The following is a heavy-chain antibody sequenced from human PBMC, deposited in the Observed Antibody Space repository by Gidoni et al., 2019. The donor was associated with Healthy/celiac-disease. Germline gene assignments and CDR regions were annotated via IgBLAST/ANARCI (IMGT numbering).Heavy chain of an antibody. CDR2: INPNSGGT. J-gene: IGHJ5*02. CDR1: GYTFTGYY. CDR3: ARDVGHYWKVNWFDP. Sequence: QVQLVQSGAEVKKPGASVKVSCKAPGYTFTGYYMHWVRQAPGQGLEWMGWINPNSGGTNYAQKFQGRVTMTRDTSISTAYMELSRLRSDDTAVYYCARDVGHYWKVNWFDPWGQGTLVTVSS. V-gene: IGHV1-2*02. D-gene: IGHD1-1*01.